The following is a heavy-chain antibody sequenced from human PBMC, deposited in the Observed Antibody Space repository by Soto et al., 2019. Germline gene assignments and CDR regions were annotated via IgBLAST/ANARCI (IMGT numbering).Heavy chain of an antibody. Sequence: SETLSLTCTVSGGSINSYYWSWIRQSPGEGLEWIGYIRYSGSTNYNPSLKSRVTISVDMSKNQFSLKLSSVTAADTAVYYCARHHNILTGFPFDYWGPGTLVTVS. CDR1: GGSINSYY. V-gene: IGHV4-59*08. J-gene: IGHJ4*02. D-gene: IGHD3-9*01. CDR2: IRYSGST. CDR3: ARHHNILTGFPFDY.